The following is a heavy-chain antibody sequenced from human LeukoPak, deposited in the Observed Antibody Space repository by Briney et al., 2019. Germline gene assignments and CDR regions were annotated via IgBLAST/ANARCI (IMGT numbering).Heavy chain of an antibody. D-gene: IGHD1-26*01. CDR2: ISAYNGNT. J-gene: IGHJ4*02. CDR1: GYTFTSYG. CDR3: ARDGRRYPPKPRADY. V-gene: IGHV1-18*01. Sequence: GASVKVSCKASGYTFTSYGISWVRQAPGQGLEWMGWISAYNGNTNYAQKLQGRVTMTTDTSTSTAYMELRSLRSDDTAVYYCARDGRRYPPKPRADYWGQGTLVTVSS.